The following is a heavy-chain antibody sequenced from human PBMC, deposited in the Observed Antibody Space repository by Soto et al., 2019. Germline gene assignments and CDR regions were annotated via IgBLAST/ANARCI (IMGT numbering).Heavy chain of an antibody. J-gene: IGHJ3*02. CDR3: AKVAAGGVVVPAAIRSSLGAFDI. CDR1: GFTFDDYA. D-gene: IGHD2-2*01. V-gene: IGHV3-9*01. CDR2: ISWNSGSI. Sequence: GGSLRLSCAASGFTFDDYAMHWVRQAPGKGLEWVSGISWNSGSIGYADSVKGRFTISRDNAKNSLYLQMNSLRAEDTALYYCAKVAAGGVVVPAAIRSSLGAFDIWGQGTMVTVSS.